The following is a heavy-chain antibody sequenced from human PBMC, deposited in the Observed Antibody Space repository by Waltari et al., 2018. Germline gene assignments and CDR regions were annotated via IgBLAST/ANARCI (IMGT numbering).Heavy chain of an antibody. D-gene: IGHD3-10*01. V-gene: IGHV4-34*01. Sequence: QVQLQQWGAGLLKPSETLSLTCAVYGGSFSGYYWSWLRQPPGKGLEWIGEIKHSRITNYNPSLKSRVTISGDTSKNPFSLKLISVTAADTAVYYCARALRGSASYFNDFDYWGQGTLVTVSS. J-gene: IGHJ4*02. CDR1: GGSFSGYY. CDR3: ARALRGSASYFNDFDY. CDR2: IKHSRIT.